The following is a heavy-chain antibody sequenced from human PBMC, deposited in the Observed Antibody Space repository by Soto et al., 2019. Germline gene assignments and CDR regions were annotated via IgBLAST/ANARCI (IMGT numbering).Heavy chain of an antibody. D-gene: IGHD2-2*01. CDR2: ISYDGSNK. J-gene: IGHJ6*02. V-gene: IGHV3-30-3*01. Sequence: GGSLRLSCAASGFTFSSYAMHWVRQAPGKGLDWVAVISYDGSNKYYADSVKGRFTISRDNSKNTLYLQMNSLRAEDTAVYYCARDFVPNIVVVPAAIPSYYYYGMDVWGQGTTVNVSS. CDR1: GFTFSSYA. CDR3: ARDFVPNIVVVPAAIPSYYYYGMDV.